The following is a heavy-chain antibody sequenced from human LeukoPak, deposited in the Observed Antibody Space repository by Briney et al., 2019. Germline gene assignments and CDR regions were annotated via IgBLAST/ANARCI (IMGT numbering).Heavy chain of an antibody. D-gene: IGHD2-15*01. V-gene: IGHV1-69*13. Sequence: ASVKVSRKASGGTFSSYAISWVRQAPGQGLEWMGGIIPIFGTANYAQKFQGRVTITADESTSTAYMELSSLRSEDTAVYYCARDGRGQLLPNNWFDPWGQGTLVTVSS. CDR2: IIPIFGTA. CDR3: ARDGRGQLLPNNWFDP. J-gene: IGHJ5*02. CDR1: GGTFSSYA.